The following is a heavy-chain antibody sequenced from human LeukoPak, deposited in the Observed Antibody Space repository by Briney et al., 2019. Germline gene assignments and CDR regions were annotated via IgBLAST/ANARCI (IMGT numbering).Heavy chain of an antibody. D-gene: IGHD1-26*01. J-gene: IGHJ4*02. V-gene: IGHV4-59*01. CDR1: GGSINNYF. CDR3: ARAGDSGSYFRLFDY. CDR2: IYNSVST. Sequence: PSETLSLTCTVSGGSINNYFWNWIRQPPGKGLEWIGYIYNSVSTNYNPSPKRRVTMSADTSKNQFSLILNSVTAADTAVYYCARAGDSGSYFRLFDYWDQGTLVTVSA.